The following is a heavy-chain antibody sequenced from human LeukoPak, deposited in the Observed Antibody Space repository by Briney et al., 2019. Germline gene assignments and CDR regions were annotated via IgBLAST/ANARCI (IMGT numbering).Heavy chain of an antibody. CDR3: AKGPDSSGYYNYYFDY. Sequence: SGGSLRLSCAASGFTLSSYAMSWVRQAPGKGLEWVSAISGSGGSTYYADSVKGRFTISRDNSKNTLYLQMNSLRAEDTAVYYCAKGPDSSGYYNYYFDYWGQGILVTVSS. V-gene: IGHV3-23*01. CDR1: GFTLSSYA. D-gene: IGHD3-22*01. CDR2: ISGSGGST. J-gene: IGHJ4*02.